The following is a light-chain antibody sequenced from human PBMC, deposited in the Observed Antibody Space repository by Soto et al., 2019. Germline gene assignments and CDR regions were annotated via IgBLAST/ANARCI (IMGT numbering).Light chain of an antibody. J-gene: IGKJ3*01. Sequence: EIVMTQSPATLSVSPGERATLYCRASQSVSTNLAWYQQKPGQGPRLLIYGASTRATGIPARFSGSGSGTEFTLTISSLQSEDFAVYYCQQYKNWPQFTFGPGTKVDIK. CDR1: QSVSTN. V-gene: IGKV3-15*01. CDR2: GAS. CDR3: QQYKNWPQFT.